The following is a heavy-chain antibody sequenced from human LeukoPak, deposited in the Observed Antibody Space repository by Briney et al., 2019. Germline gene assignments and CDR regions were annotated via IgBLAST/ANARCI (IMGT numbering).Heavy chain of an antibody. CDR3: ARAGYYYGSGSYYNTPHFDY. J-gene: IGHJ4*02. CDR1: GGSISSSNW. CDR2: IYYSGST. D-gene: IGHD3-10*01. V-gene: IGHV4-4*02. Sequence: SETLSLTCAVSGGSISSSNWWSWVRQPPGKGLEYVGYIYYSGSTYYNPSLKSRVTISVDTSKNQFSLKLSSVTAADTAVYYCARAGYYYGSGSYYNTPHFDYWGQGTLVTVSS.